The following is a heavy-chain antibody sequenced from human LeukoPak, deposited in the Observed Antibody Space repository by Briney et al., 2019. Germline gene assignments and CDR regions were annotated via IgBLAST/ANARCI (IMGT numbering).Heavy chain of an antibody. J-gene: IGHJ4*02. V-gene: IGHV3-53*01. CDR3: AKDPYSSSWYYFDY. CDR2: IYSGGST. Sequence: GGSLRLSCAASGFTVSSNYMSWVRQAPGKGLEWVSVIYSGGSTYYADSVKGRFTISRDNSKNTLYLQMNSLRAEDTAVYYCAKDPYSSSWYYFDYWGQGTLVTVSS. CDR1: GFTVSSNY. D-gene: IGHD6-13*01.